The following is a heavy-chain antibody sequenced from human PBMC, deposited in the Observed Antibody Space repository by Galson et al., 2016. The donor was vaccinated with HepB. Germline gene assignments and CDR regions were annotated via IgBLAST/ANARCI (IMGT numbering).Heavy chain of an antibody. J-gene: IGHJ3*02. CDR2: ISSGSSYI. CDR3: ARVREQQLLDAFDI. D-gene: IGHD6-13*01. Sequence: SLRLSCATSGFTFTRYNMNWVRQAPGKGLEWVSSISSGSSYIYYADSVKGRFTISRDNVKESLYLQMNSLRPEDTAVDYCARVREQQLLDAFDIWGQGTMVTVSS. CDR1: GFTFTRYN. V-gene: IGHV3-21*01.